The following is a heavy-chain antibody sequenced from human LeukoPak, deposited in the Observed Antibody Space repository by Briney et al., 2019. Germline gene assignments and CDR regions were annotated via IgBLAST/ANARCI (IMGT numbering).Heavy chain of an antibody. Sequence: AGGSLRLSCAASGFTFSSYSMNWVRQAPGKGLEWVSSISSSSSYICYADSVKGRFTISRDNAKNSLYLQMNSLRAEDTAVYYCARGLVVVPAAAYYYYYYGMDVWGQGTTVTVSS. V-gene: IGHV3-21*01. CDR1: GFTFSSYS. CDR3: ARGLVVVPAAAYYYYYYGMDV. J-gene: IGHJ6*02. CDR2: ISSSSSYI. D-gene: IGHD2-2*01.